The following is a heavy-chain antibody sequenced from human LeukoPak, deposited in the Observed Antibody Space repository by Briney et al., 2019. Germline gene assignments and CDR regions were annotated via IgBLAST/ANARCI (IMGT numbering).Heavy chain of an antibody. J-gene: IGHJ4*02. V-gene: IGHV3-30*04. CDR1: GFTFSSYA. CDR2: ISYDGSNK. CDR3: AKDIGYCSGGSCYFSAFDY. D-gene: IGHD2-15*01. Sequence: GGSLRLSCAASGFTFSSYAMHWVRQAPGKGLEWVAVISYDGSNKYYADSVKGRFTIPRDNSKNTLYLQMNSLRAEDTAVYYCAKDIGYCSGGSCYFSAFDYWGQGTLVTVSS.